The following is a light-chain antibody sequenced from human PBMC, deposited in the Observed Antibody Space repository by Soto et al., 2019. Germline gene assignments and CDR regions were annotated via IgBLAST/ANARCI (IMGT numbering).Light chain of an antibody. J-gene: IGKJ4*01. CDR1: QSISSY. V-gene: IGKV1-39*01. Sequence: DIQMTQSPSSLSASVGDRVTITCRASQSISSYLNWYQQKPGKAPKLLIYAASSLQSGVPSRFSGSGSGTDFTLTIRSLQPEDFATYYCQQSYSTPRTFGGGTKLEIK. CDR3: QQSYSTPRT. CDR2: AAS.